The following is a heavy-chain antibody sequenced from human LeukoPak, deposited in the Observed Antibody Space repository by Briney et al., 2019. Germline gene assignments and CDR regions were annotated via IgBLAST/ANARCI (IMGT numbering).Heavy chain of an antibody. V-gene: IGHV5-51*01. CDR3: ARRGIAVSAHPDY. Sequence: GESLKISCTGSGYSFTSYWIGWVRQMPGKGLEWMGIIYPGDSDTRYSPSFQGQVTISADKSISTAYLQWSSLKASDTAMYYCARRGIAVSAHPDYWGQGTLVTVSS. CDR1: GYSFTSYW. CDR2: IYPGDSDT. D-gene: IGHD6-19*01. J-gene: IGHJ4*02.